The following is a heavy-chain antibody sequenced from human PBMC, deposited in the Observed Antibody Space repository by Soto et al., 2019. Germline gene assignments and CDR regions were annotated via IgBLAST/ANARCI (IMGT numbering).Heavy chain of an antibody. V-gene: IGHV1-69*06. D-gene: IGHD3-10*01. CDR2: IIRIFGTA. CDR3: EIDSPMGPERGPSHY. CDR1: GGHFSSYA. J-gene: IGHJ4*02. Sequence: QVHLVQSGAEVRKPGSSVKVSCQASGGHFSSYAISWVRQAPGQGLACMGGIIRIFGTANYAQKFQGRVTITADKSTITAYMELSSLRSDDTAVYSCEIDSPMGPERGPSHYWCQGSLVTVSS.